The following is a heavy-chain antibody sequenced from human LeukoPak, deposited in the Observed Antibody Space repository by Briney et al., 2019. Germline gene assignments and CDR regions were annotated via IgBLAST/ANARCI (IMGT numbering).Heavy chain of an antibody. D-gene: IGHD6-13*01. V-gene: IGHV3-23*01. CDR1: GFTFNIYG. CDR3: ARGSKTAGTIYSFDY. CDR2: ISVSVGST. Sequence: GGSLRLSCAASGFTFNIYGMSWVRQAPGKGLEWVSGISVSVGSTYYVDSVKGRFTISRDNSKNTPYLQMNSLRAEDTAVYYCARGSKTAGTIYSFDYWGQGTLVTVSS. J-gene: IGHJ4*02.